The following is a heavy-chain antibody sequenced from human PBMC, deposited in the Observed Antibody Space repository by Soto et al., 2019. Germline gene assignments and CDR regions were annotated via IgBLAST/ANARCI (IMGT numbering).Heavy chain of an antibody. V-gene: IGHV1-69*13. J-gene: IGHJ4*02. D-gene: IGHD5-12*01. CDR3: ARENGYNVFDY. CDR2: IIPIFGTA. Sequence: AAVKVSCKASGGTFSSYAISWVRQAPGQGLEWMGGIIPIFGTANYAQKFQGRVTITADESTSTAYMELSSLRSEDTAVYYCARENGYNVFDYWGQGTLVTVSS. CDR1: GGTFSSYA.